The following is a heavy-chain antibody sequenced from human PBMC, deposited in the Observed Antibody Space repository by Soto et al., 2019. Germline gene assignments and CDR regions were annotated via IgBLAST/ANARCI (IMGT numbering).Heavy chain of an antibody. V-gene: IGHV4-4*02. Sequence: QVQLQESGPGLVKPSGTLSLTCAVSGGSISSSNWWSWVRQPPGKGLEWIGEIYHSGRTNYNPSLKSRVTILVDKSKNQFSLKLSSVTAADTAGYYCASDRGGYYYAMDVCGQGTTVTVSS. CDR3: ASDRGGYYYAMDV. CDR2: IYHSGRT. J-gene: IGHJ6*02. D-gene: IGHD3-10*01. CDR1: GGSISSSNW.